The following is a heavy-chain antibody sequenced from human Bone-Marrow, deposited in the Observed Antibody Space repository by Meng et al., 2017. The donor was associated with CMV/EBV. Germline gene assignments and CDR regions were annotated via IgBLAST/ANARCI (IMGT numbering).Heavy chain of an antibody. Sequence: GESLKISCAASGFTFSNAWMSWVRQAPGKGLEWVGRIKSKTDGGTTDYAAPVKGRITISRDDSKNTLYLQMNSLKTEDTAVYYCTTHYDFWSGYWAWYYYYGMDVWGQGTTVTVSS. CDR2: IKSKTDGGTT. D-gene: IGHD3-3*01. V-gene: IGHV3-15*01. CDR3: TTHYDFWSGYWAWYYYYGMDV. CDR1: GFTFSNAW. J-gene: IGHJ6*02.